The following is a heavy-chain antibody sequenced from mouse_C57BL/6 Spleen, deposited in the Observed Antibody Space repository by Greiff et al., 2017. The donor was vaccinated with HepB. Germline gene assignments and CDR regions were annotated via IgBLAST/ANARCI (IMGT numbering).Heavy chain of an antibody. CDR1: GFSFNTYA. D-gene: IGHD2-5*01. CDR2: IRSKSNNYAT. V-gene: IGHV10-1*01. CDR3: VRHGYSNYVGAMDY. J-gene: IGHJ4*01. Sequence: EVQRVESGGGLVQPKGSLKLSCAASGFSFNTYAMNWVRQAPGKGLEWVARIRSKSNNYATYYADSVKDRFTISRDDSESMLYLQMNNLKTEDTAMYYCVRHGYSNYVGAMDYWGQGTSVTVSS.